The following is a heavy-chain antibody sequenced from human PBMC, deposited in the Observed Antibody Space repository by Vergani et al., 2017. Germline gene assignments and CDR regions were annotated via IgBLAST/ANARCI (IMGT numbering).Heavy chain of an antibody. CDR2: IWYDGSNK. Sequence: QVQLVESGGGVVQPGRSLRLSYAASGFTFSSYGMHWVRQAPGKGLEWVAVIWYDGSNKYYADSVKGRFTISRDNSKNTLYLQMNSLRAEDTAVYYCARDVYCSSTSCYNYFDYWGQGTLVTVSS. J-gene: IGHJ4*02. CDR3: ARDVYCSSTSCYNYFDY. D-gene: IGHD2-2*02. V-gene: IGHV3-33*01. CDR1: GFTFSSYG.